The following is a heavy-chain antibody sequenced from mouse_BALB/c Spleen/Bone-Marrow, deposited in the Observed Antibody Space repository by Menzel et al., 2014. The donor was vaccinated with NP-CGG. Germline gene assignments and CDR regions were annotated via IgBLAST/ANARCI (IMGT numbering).Heavy chain of an antibody. Sequence: EVHLQESGPSLVKPSQTLSLTCSVTGDSITSGYWNWIRKFPGNKLEYMGYISYSGSTYYNPSLKSRISITRDTSKNQYYLQLNSVTTEDTATYYCARYYYGSSYWYFDVWGAGTTVTVSS. CDR3: ARYYYGSSYWYFDV. J-gene: IGHJ1*01. CDR1: GDSITSGY. V-gene: IGHV3-8*02. CDR2: ISYSGST. D-gene: IGHD1-1*01.